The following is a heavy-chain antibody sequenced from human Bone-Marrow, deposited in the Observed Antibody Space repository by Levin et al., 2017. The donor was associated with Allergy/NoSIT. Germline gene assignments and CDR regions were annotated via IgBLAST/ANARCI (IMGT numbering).Heavy chain of an antibody. V-gene: IGHV3-23*01. CDR1: GFMFNSYA. CDR3: AKGLSWDGSVTTTFDL. Sequence: PGGSLRLSCSASGFMFNSYAMTWVRQAPGKGLQWVSTISGTSTYTHYADYVKGRFTVSRDNSKNALYLQMSSLTAEDTAAYYCAKGLSWDGSVTTTFDLWGQGTLVTVSS. CDR2: ISGTSTYT. J-gene: IGHJ4*02. D-gene: IGHD4-17*01.